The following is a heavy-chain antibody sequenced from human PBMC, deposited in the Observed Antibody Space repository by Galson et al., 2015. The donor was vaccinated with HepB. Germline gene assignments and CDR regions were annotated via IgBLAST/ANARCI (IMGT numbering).Heavy chain of an antibody. CDR2: IYPGDSDT. D-gene: IGHD3-16*02. CDR1: GYSFTSYW. J-gene: IGHJ4*02. V-gene: IGHV5-51*01. CDR3: ARHGPYVWGSYRYFDY. Sequence: QSGAEVKKPGESLKISCKGTGYSFTSYWIGWVRQMPGKGLEWMGIIYPGDSDTRYSPSFQGQVTISADKSISTAYLQWSSLKASDTAMYYCARHGPYVWGSYRYFDYWGQGTLVTVSS.